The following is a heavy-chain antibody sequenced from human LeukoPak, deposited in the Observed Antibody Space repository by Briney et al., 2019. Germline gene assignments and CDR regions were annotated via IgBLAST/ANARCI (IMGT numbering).Heavy chain of an antibody. Sequence: VYXGSFRXYXWSXXXQXPGXXXXXXGXIXHSGSTNYNPSLKSRVTISVDTSKNQFSLKLSSVTAADTAVYYCARLLVTMIVPYYYYYMDVWGKGTTVTVSS. CDR2: IXHSGST. J-gene: IGHJ6*03. CDR1: XGSFRXYX. CDR3: ARLLVTMIVPYYYYYMDV. V-gene: IGHV4-34*01. D-gene: IGHD3-22*01.